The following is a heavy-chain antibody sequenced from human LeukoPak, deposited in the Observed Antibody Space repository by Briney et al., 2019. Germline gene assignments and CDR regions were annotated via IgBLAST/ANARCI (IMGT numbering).Heavy chain of an antibody. CDR2: INPNSGGT. Sequence: ASVKVSCKASGYTFTGYYMHWARQAPGQGLEWMGWINPNSGGTNYAQKFQGRVTMTRDTSISTAYMELSRLRSDDTAVYYCARDGTDYYDSSGYYHDYWGQGTLVTVSS. J-gene: IGHJ4*02. D-gene: IGHD3-22*01. CDR1: GYTFTGYY. CDR3: ARDGTDYYDSSGYYHDY. V-gene: IGHV1-2*02.